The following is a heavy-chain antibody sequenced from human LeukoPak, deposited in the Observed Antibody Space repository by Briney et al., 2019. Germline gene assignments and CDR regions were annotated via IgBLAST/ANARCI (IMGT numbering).Heavy chain of an antibody. J-gene: IGHJ4*02. D-gene: IGHD4/OR15-4a*01. Sequence: GGSLRLSCVASGFTFSTYTFNWVRQAPGKGLEWLSYISSGGLTIFYADSVKGRFTISRDNTKNAIYLDMTNLRAEDTAVYYCARDFDYGDYIDFWGQGTLVAVSS. CDR2: ISSGGLTI. CDR3: ARDFDYGDYIDF. CDR1: GFTFSTYT. V-gene: IGHV3-48*04.